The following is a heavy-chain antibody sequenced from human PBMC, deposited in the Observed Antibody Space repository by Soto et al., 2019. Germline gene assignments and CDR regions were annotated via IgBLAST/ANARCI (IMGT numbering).Heavy chain of an antibody. J-gene: IGHJ6*02. V-gene: IGHV1-69*02. CDR1: GGTFSSYT. CDR3: ARWGRQRSSNAQPPEHYGMDV. Sequence: QVQLVQSGAEVKKPGSSVKVSCKASGGTFSSYTISWVRQAPGQGLEWMGRIIPILGIANYAQKFQGRVTINADKSTSTAYMELSSLRSEGTAVYYCARWGRQRSSNAQPPEHYGMDVWGQGTTVTVSS. D-gene: IGHD2-2*01. CDR2: IIPILGIA.